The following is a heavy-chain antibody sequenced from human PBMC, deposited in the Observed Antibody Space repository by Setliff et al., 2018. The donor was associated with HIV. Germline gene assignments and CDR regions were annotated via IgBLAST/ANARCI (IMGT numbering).Heavy chain of an antibody. D-gene: IGHD3-3*01. Sequence: PSETLSLTCTVSGGSISSYYWSWIRQPPGKGLEWIGYIYTSGSVNYNPSLNSRVTISVDTSKNQFSLKVNSVTAADTAVYYCARERLRFLEWLPLDYWGQGTLVTVSS. CDR3: ARERLRFLEWLPLDY. V-gene: IGHV4-4*09. CDR1: GGSISSYY. J-gene: IGHJ4*02. CDR2: IYTSGSV.